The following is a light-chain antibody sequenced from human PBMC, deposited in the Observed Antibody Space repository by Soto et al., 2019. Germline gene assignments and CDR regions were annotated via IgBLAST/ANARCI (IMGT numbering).Light chain of an antibody. CDR3: QQYNGYSTWT. CDR2: KAS. J-gene: IGKJ1*01. Sequence: IHLTQSPSTRSAYVGDRVTITCPASQSINGWLAWYQQKPGQAPNLLIYKASTLESGVPSRFSGSGSGTEFTLTISSLQPDDFATYYCQQYNGYSTWTFGLGTKVDIK. CDR1: QSINGW. V-gene: IGKV1-5*03.